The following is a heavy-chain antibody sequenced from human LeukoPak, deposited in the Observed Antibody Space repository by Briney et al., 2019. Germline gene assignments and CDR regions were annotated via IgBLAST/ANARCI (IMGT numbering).Heavy chain of an antibody. CDR3: AREGHYYDSSGYYLRGYFDY. D-gene: IGHD3-22*01. CDR1: GGSISSGGYY. Sequence: SETLSLTCTVSGGSISSGGYYWSWIRQHPGKGLEWIGYIYYGGSTYYNPSLKSRVTISVDTSKNQFSLKLSSVTAADTAVYYCAREGHYYDSSGYYLRGYFDYWGQGTLVTVSS. V-gene: IGHV4-31*03. CDR2: IYYGGST. J-gene: IGHJ4*02.